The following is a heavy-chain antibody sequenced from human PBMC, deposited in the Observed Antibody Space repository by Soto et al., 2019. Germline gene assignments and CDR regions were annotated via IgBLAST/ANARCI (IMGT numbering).Heavy chain of an antibody. CDR1: GFAFRNYG. D-gene: IGHD1-1*01. CDR2: IWSDASDR. CDR3: ARDRTNAHYLDF. J-gene: IGHJ4*02. V-gene: IGHV3-33*01. Sequence: GGSLRLSWVGSGFAFRNYGIHWVRQAPGKGLEWVEVIWSDASDRHHADSVKGRFTISRDNSKNTLYLQMNSLTAEDTAVYYCARDRTNAHYLDFWGLGTLVTVSS.